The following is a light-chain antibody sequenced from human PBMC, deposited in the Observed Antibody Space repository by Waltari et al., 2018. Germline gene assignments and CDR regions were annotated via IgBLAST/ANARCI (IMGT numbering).Light chain of an antibody. J-gene: IGLJ2*01. V-gene: IGLV2-14*01. Sequence: QSALTQPASVSGSPGQSITISCTGTSSDVGGYNHVSWYQQQPGKAPKLLILEVTNRPSGISHRFSGSKSGNTASLTISWLQAEDEGEYYCSSFTTIGTLVVFGGGTKVTVL. CDR1: SSDVGGYNH. CDR2: EVT. CDR3: SSFTTIGTLVV.